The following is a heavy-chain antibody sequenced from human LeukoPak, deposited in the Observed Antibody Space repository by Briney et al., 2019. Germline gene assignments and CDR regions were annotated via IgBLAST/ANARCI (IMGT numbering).Heavy chain of an antibody. CDR3: ARGARYYYDSSGYQDY. Sequence: QTGGSLRLSCAASGFTFSSYGMLWVRQAPGKGLEWVAVIWYDGSNKYYADSVKGRFTISRDNSKNTLYLQMNSLRAEDTAVYYCARGARYYYDSSGYQDYWGQGTLVTVSS. J-gene: IGHJ4*02. CDR2: IWYDGSNK. D-gene: IGHD3-22*01. CDR1: GFTFSSYG. V-gene: IGHV3-33*01.